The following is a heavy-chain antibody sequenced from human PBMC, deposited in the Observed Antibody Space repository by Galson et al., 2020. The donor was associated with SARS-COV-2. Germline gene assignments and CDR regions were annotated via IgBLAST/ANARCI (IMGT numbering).Heavy chain of an antibody. J-gene: IGHJ6*02. V-gene: IGHV3-33*01. CDR1: GFTFSSYG. D-gene: IGHD3-10*01. CDR3: ARLHLFLRGAGGMDV. Sequence: GGSLRLSCAASGFTFSSYGMHWVRQAPGKGLEWVAVIWYDGSNKYYADSVKGRFTISRDNSKNTLYLQMNSLRAEDTAVYYCARLHLFLRGAGGMDVWGQGTTVTVSS. CDR2: IWYDGSNK.